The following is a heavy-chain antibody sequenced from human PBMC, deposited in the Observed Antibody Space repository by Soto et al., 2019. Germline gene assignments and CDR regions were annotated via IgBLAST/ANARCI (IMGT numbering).Heavy chain of an antibody. CDR3: ARVVGGRWLLKKRNWFDP. Sequence: SETLSLTCTVSGGSISSGGYYWSWIRQHPGKGLEWIGYIYYSGSTYYNPSLKSRVTISVDTSKNQFSLKLSSVTAADTAVYYCARVVGGRWLLKKRNWFDPWGQGTLVTVSS. CDR2: IYYSGST. J-gene: IGHJ5*02. V-gene: IGHV4-31*03. CDR1: GGSISSGGYY. D-gene: IGHD2-15*01.